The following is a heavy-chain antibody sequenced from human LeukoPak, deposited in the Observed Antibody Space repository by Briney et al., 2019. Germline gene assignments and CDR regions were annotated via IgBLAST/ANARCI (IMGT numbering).Heavy chain of an antibody. CDR1: GGTFSSYA. Sequence: GASVKVSCKASGGTFSSYAISWVRQAPGQGLEWMGGIIPIFGTANYAQKFQGRVTITADESTSTAYMELSSLRSEDTAVYYCARGGGYCSSTSCYTDYWGQGTLVTVSS. CDR3: ARGGGYCSSTSCYTDY. CDR2: IIPIFGTA. D-gene: IGHD2-2*02. V-gene: IGHV1-69*13. J-gene: IGHJ4*02.